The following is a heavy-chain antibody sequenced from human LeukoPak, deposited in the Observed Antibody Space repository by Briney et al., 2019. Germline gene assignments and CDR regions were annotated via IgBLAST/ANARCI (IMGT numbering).Heavy chain of an antibody. V-gene: IGHV4-59*08. CDR2: IYYIGST. CDR3: ARLWHNYGFYWYFDL. Sequence: SETLSLTCTVSGGSISSYYWSWIRQPPGKGLEWIGYIYYIGSTNYNPSLKSRLTISVDTSENQFSLKLSSVTAADTAVYYCARLWHNYGFYWYFDLWGRGTLVTVSS. CDR1: GGSISSYY. J-gene: IGHJ2*01. D-gene: IGHD5-18*01.